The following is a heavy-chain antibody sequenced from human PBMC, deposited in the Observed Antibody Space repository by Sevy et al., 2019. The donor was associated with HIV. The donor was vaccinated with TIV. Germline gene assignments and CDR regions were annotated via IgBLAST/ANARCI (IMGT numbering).Heavy chain of an antibody. CDR3: AKDAAAAGTEPTSNFDY. CDR2: ISYDGSNK. V-gene: IGHV3-30*18. CDR1: GFTFSSYG. D-gene: IGHD6-13*01. J-gene: IGHJ4*02. Sequence: GGSLRLSCAASGFTFSSYGMHWVRQAPGKGLEWVAVISYDGSNKYYADSVMGRFTISRDNSKNTLYLQMNSLRAEDTAVYYCAKDAAAAGTEPTSNFDYWGQGTLVTVSS.